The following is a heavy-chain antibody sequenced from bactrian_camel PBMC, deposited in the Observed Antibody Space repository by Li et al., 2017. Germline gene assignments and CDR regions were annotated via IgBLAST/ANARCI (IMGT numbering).Heavy chain of an antibody. V-gene: IGHV3S1*01. CDR1: GFTFSSHW. CDR2: ITTNGGTT. Sequence: HVQLVESGGDLVQPGGSLRLSCAASGFTFSSHWMYWVRQAPGKGLEWVSSITTNGGTTYYADSLKGRFTVSRDNAMEAVYLQMNSLKPEDTATYYCAAQFLEASCAVVHAIDNWGQGTQVTVS. CDR3: AAQFLEASCAVVHAIDN. J-gene: IGHJ4*01. D-gene: IGHD2*01.